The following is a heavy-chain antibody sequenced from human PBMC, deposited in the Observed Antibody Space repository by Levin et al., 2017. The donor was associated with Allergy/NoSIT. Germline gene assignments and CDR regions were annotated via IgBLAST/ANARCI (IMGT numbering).Heavy chain of an antibody. Sequence: GGSLRLSCAASGFTVSSNYMSWVRQAPGKGLEWVSVIYSGGSTYYADSVKGRFTISRDNSKNTLYLQMNSLRAEDTAVYYCARELSGNDSSGYYTYYFDYWGQGTLVTVSS. V-gene: IGHV3-66*01. J-gene: IGHJ4*02. CDR3: ARELSGNDSSGYYTYYFDY. CDR1: GFTVSSNY. CDR2: IYSGGST. D-gene: IGHD3-22*01.